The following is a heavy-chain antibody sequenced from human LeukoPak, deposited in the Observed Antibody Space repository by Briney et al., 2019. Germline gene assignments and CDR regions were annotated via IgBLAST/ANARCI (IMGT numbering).Heavy chain of an antibody. CDR2: ISSNGGST. Sequence: GGSLRLSCAASGFTFSSYAMHWVRQAPGKGLEYVSAISSNGGSTYYANSVKGRFTISRDNSKNTLYLQMGSLRAEDMAVYYCARDASTPQPTYYFGYWGQGTLVTVSS. CDR3: ARDASTPQPTYYFGY. CDR1: GFTFSSYA. J-gene: IGHJ4*02. D-gene: IGHD5/OR15-5a*01. V-gene: IGHV3-64*01.